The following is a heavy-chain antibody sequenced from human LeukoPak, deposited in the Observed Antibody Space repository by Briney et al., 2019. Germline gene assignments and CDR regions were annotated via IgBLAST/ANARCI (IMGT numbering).Heavy chain of an antibody. J-gene: IGHJ6*03. CDR1: GFTFSNYG. D-gene: IGHD3-10*01. V-gene: IGHV4-39*01. Sequence: PGGSLRLSCAASGFTFSNYGMSWIRQPPGKGLEWIGSIYYSGSTYYNPSLKSRVTISVDTSKNQFSLKLSSVTAADTAVYYCARRGSGTSPLYYYYYMDVWGKGTTVTISS. CDR2: IYYSGST. CDR3: ARRGSGTSPLYYYYYMDV.